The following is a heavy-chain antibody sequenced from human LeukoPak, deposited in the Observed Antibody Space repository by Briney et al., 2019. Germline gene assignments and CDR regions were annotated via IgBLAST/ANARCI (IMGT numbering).Heavy chain of an antibody. CDR3: ARVRSSGYFDY. CDR2: VYDSGTT. J-gene: IGHJ4*02. Sequence: SETLSLTCTVSGGSISRYYWSWIRQPPGKGLEWFGYVYDSGTTNYNPSLKSRVTISVDTSKNQFSLKLSPVTAADTAVYYCARVRSSGYFDYWGQGTLVTVSS. CDR1: GGSISRYY. D-gene: IGHD6-19*01. V-gene: IGHV4-59*08.